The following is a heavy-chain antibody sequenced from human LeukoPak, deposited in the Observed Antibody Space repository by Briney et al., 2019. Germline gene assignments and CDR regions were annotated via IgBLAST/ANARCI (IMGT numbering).Heavy chain of an antibody. CDR3: VSFYETY. CDR1: GFTFSSYG. V-gene: IGHV3-74*01. J-gene: IGHJ4*02. CDR2: INGDGSWT. D-gene: IGHD2-2*01. Sequence: GGSLRLSCAASGFTFSSYGMHWVRQAPGKGLVWVSHINGDGSWTTYADSVKGRFTISKDNAKNTVYLQMNNLRAEDTAVYYCVSFYETYWGRGTLVTVSS.